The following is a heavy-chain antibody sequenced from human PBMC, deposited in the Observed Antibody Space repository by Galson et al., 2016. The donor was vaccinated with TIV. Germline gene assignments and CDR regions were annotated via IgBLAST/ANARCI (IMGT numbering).Heavy chain of an antibody. D-gene: IGHD3-3*01. Sequence: SVKVSCKASGYTFAAYYMHWVRQAPGQGLEWMGWINGNSGDTTYAQMFEDRVSMTTDRSLNTAYMELSSLRADDTAVYYCTRGLVLLEWLLYEDLWGQGALVTVSS. CDR3: TRGLVLLEWLLYEDL. CDR2: INGNSGDT. CDR1: GYTFAAYY. J-gene: IGHJ4*02. V-gene: IGHV1-2*02.